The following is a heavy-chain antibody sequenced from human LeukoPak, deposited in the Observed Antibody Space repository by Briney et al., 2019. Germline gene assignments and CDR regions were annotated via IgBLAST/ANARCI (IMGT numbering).Heavy chain of an antibody. V-gene: IGHV3-7*01. J-gene: IGHJ6*02. CDR2: IKQDGSEK. CDR3: ARIGYSSGYYYYYYGMDV. Sequence: GGSLRLSCAASGFTFSSYWMSWVRQAPGKGLERVANIKQDGSEKYYVDSVKGRFTISRDNAKNSLYLQMNSLRAEDTAVYYCARIGYSSGYYYYYYGMDVWGQGTTVTVSS. D-gene: IGHD3-22*01. CDR1: GFTFSSYW.